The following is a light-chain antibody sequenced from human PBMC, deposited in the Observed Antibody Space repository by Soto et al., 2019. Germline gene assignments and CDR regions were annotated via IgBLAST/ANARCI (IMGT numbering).Light chain of an antibody. CDR2: EVS. Sequence: QSVLTQPPSASGSPGQSVTISCTGTSSDGGGFNYVSWYQQHPGKAPKLMIYEVSKRPSGVPDRFSGSKSGNTASLTVSGLQAEDEADYYCSSYAGSNNLYVVFGGGTQLTVL. J-gene: IGLJ2*01. CDR1: SSDGGGFNY. V-gene: IGLV2-8*01. CDR3: SSYAGSNNLYVV.